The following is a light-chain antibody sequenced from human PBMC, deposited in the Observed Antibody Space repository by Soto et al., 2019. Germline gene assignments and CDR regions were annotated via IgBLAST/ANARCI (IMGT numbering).Light chain of an antibody. CDR3: AAWDDSLHGSNWV. J-gene: IGLJ3*02. Sequence: QSVLTQPPSASGTPGQRVTISWSGSSSNIGSNTVNWYQQLPGTAPKLLIYSDNQRPSGVPDRFSGSKSGTSASLAISGLQSEDEADYYCAAWDDSLHGSNWVFGGGTKLTVL. CDR2: SDN. CDR1: SSNIGSNT. V-gene: IGLV1-44*01.